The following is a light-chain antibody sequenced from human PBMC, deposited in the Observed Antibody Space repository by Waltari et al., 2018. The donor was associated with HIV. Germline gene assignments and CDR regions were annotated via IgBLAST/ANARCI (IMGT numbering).Light chain of an antibody. J-gene: IGLJ2*01. CDR1: NNDVGGYYH. CDR3: CSYAGSNTPVL. V-gene: IGLV2-11*01. CDR2: DVN. Sequence: QSALTPPRSVSGSPGPSVTISCTGTNNDVGGYYHVSRYPPPPGEAPRLMIYDVNKRPSGVPDRFSGSKSGNTASLTISGLQADDEAQYYCCSYAGSNTPVLFGGGSQLTVL.